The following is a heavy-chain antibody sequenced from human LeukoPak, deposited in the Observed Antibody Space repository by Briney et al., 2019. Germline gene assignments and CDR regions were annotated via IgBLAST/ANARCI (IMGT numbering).Heavy chain of an antibody. V-gene: IGHV4-31*03. D-gene: IGHD6-19*01. CDR2: IYYSGST. CDR1: GGSISSGGYY. CDR3: ARRNSGGWYGVRAFDI. Sequence: SQTLSLTCTVSGGSISSGGYYWSWIRQHPGKGLEWIGYIYYSGSTYYNPSLKSRVTISVDTSKNQFSLKLSSVTAADTAVYYCARRNSGGWYGVRAFDIWGQGTMVTVSS. J-gene: IGHJ3*02.